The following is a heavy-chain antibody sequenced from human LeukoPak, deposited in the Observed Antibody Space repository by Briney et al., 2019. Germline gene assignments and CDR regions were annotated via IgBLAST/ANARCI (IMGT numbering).Heavy chain of an antibody. CDR2: IYHSGST. J-gene: IGHJ4*02. D-gene: IGHD5-18*01. V-gene: IGHV4-4*02. CDR3: ASARGSYDFDY. Sequence: SETLSLTCAVSGGPISSSNWWSWVRQPPGKGLEWIGEIYHSGSTNHNPSLKSRVTISVDKSKNQFSLKLSSVTAADTAVYYCASARGSYDFDYWGQGTLVTVSS. CDR1: GGPISSSNW.